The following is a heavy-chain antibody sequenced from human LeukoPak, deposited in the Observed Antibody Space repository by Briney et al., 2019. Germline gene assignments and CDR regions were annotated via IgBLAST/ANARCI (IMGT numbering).Heavy chain of an antibody. CDR3: SKVVAADSRWEGMDV. J-gene: IGHJ6*02. Sequence: GGSLRLSCAASGFTFSNFAMLWVRQAPGKGLEWVSSISGSGDSTHYTDSVKGRFTISRGTSKNTLYLQMNSLRAEDTAVYYCSKVVAADSRWEGMDVWGQGTTVTVSS. CDR2: ISGSGDST. D-gene: IGHD1-26*01. CDR1: GFTFSNFA. V-gene: IGHV3-23*01.